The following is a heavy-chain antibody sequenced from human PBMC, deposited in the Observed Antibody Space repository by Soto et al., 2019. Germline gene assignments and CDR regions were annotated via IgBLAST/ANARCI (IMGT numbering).Heavy chain of an antibody. Sequence: GGSLRLSCTSSGFTVGDYAMSWFRQAPGKGLEWVGFIRSKAYGGTTEYAASVKGRFTISRDDSKSIAYLQMNSLKTEDTAVYYCTRDLRTAYYDSSGYYHQRFDPWGQGTLVTVSS. J-gene: IGHJ5*02. V-gene: IGHV3-49*03. CDR2: IRSKAYGGTT. D-gene: IGHD3-22*01. CDR3: TRDLRTAYYDSSGYYHQRFDP. CDR1: GFTVGDYA.